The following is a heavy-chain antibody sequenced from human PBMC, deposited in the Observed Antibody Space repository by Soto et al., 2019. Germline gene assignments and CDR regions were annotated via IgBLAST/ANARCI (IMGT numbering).Heavy chain of an antibody. V-gene: IGHV3-21*01. D-gene: IGHD6-13*01. Sequence: GGSLRLSCAASGFTFSSYSMNWVRQAPGKGLEWVSSISSTSSFIYYADSVKGRFTISRDNAKNSLYLQMNSLRAEDTAVYYWARDTEQQEFYFDYWGQETLVTVPS. CDR2: ISSTSSFI. CDR1: GFTFSSYS. J-gene: IGHJ4*02. CDR3: ARDTEQQEFYFDY.